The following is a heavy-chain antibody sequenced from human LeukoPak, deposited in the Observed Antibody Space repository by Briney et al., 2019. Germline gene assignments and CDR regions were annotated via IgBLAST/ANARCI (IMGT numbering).Heavy chain of an antibody. CDR1: GGSFSAYY. D-gene: IGHD3-22*01. CDR3: ARSGYRDSSGFVMITDYYLDY. V-gene: IGHV4-34*01. J-gene: IGHJ4*02. CDR2: INHSGGT. Sequence: SETLSLTCTVYGGSFSAYYWSWIRQSPGKGLEWIGEINHSGGTNYNPSLKSRVTLSVDTSKNQFSLKLTSLTSADTAVYYCARSGYRDSSGFVMITDYYLDYWGQGTLVTVSS.